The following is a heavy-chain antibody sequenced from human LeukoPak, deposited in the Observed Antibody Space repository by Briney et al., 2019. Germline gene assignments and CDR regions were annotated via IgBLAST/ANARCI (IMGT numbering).Heavy chain of an antibody. D-gene: IGHD6-6*01. V-gene: IGHV1-69*13. CDR3: ARGGSSSSKFGDWAFDI. CDR1: GGTFSSYA. Sequence: GASVKVSCKASGGTFSSYAISWVRQAPGQGLEWMGGIIPIFGTANYAQKFQGRVTITADESTSTAYMELSSLRSEDTAVYYCARGGSSSSKFGDWAFDIWGQGTMVTVSS. J-gene: IGHJ3*02. CDR2: IIPIFGTA.